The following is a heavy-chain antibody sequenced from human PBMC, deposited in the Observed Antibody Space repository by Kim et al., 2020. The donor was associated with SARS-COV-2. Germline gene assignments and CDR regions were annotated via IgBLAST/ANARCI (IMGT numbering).Heavy chain of an antibody. V-gene: IGHV3-11*01. J-gene: IGHJ4*02. D-gene: IGHD3-3*01. CDR3: AREGGTIFGVVKGDCYDY. CDR2: ISSSGSTI. CDR1: GFTFSDYY. Sequence: GGSLRLSCAASGFTFSDYYMSWIRQAPGKGLEWVSYISSSGSTIYYADSVKGRFTISRDNAKNSLYLQMNSLRAEDTAVYYCAREGGTIFGVVKGDCYDYWGQGTLVTVSS.